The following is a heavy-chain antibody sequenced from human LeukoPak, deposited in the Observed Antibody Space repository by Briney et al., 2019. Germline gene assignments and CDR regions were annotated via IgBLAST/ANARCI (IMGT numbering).Heavy chain of an antibody. J-gene: IGHJ3*01. D-gene: IGHD2-15*01. CDR1: EFTFSSHQ. Sequence: GGSLRLSCTASEFTFSSHQMSWVRQAPGKGLEWVAKITQDGSEKYYMDSVKGRFIISRDNGKNSLYLQMNSLRVEDTAVYYCARDWRQDNAFDLWGQGTMVTVSS. V-gene: IGHV3-7*01. CDR3: ARDWRQDNAFDL. CDR2: ITQDGSEK.